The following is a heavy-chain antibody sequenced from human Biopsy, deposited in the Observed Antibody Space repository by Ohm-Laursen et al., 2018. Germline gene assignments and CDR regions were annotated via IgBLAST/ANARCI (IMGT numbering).Heavy chain of an antibody. J-gene: IGHJ4*02. D-gene: IGHD5-24*01. CDR2: IIPILGIP. V-gene: IGHV1-69*04. Sequence: SVKVSCKASGDPFSNYAISWVRQAPGQGLEWMGRIIPILGIPNIAQRFQARVTITADVPTNTVYMELSSLTSEDTAVYYCARAGRDGYNWDYFDFGGQGTRVTVSS. CDR1: GDPFSNYA. CDR3: ARAGRDGYNWDYFDF.